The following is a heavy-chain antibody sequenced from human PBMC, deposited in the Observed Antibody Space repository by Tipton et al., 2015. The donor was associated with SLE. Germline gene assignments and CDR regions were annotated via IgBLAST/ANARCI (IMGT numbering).Heavy chain of an antibody. D-gene: IGHD3-3*01. CDR1: GFSFDDFT. J-gene: IGHJ4*02. CDR2: ISRDSSYT. CDR3: ARDLLYYDFWSGYVEY. V-gene: IGHV3-43*01. Sequence: GSLRLSCAASGFSFDDFTMHWVRQSTRKGLEWVSLISRDSSYTSYADSAKGRFTISRDNSKNSLYLQMDSLRIEDTALYYCARDLLYYDFWSGYVEYWGQGSLVTVSS.